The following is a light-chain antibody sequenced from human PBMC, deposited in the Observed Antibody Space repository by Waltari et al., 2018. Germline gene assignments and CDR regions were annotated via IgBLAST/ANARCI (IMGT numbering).Light chain of an antibody. V-gene: IGLV3-1*01. J-gene: IGLJ2*01. CDR1: KLGDKN. Sequence: YELTQPPSVSVSSGQTATISCSGDKLGDKNVYWYHQKPGQSPVLVIYRDFKRPSGIPERFSGSNAGSTATLTIRGTRPMDEAEYFCQTWDRRTVVFGGGTRLTVL. CDR3: QTWDRRTVV. CDR2: RDF.